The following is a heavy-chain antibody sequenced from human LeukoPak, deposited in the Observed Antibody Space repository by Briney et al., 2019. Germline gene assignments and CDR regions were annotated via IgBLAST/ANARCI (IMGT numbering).Heavy chain of an antibody. CDR1: GFTFDDYA. CDR3: ARAYRAVTAYDY. J-gene: IGHJ4*02. CDR2: ISWNSGSI. D-gene: IGHD2-21*02. V-gene: IGHV3-9*01. Sequence: GRSLRLSCAASGFTFDDYAMHWVRQVPGKGLEWVSGISWNSGSIAYADSVKGRFTISRDNAKNSLYLQMNSLRAEDTAVYYCARAYRAVTAYDYWGQGTLVTVSS.